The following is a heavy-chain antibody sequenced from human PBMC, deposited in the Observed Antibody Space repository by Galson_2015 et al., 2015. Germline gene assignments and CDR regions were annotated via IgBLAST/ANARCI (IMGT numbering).Heavy chain of an antibody. D-gene: IGHD3-10*01. CDR2: IYPGDSDT. Sequence: QSGAEVKKPGESLKISCKGSGYSFTSYWIGWVRQMPGKGLEWMGIIYPGDSDTRYSPSFQGQVTISADKSISTAYLQWSSLKASDTAMYYCARLQAGWFGEFLDYYYYGMDVWGQGTTVTVSS. J-gene: IGHJ6*02. CDR3: ARLQAGWFGEFLDYYYYGMDV. CDR1: GYSFTSYW. V-gene: IGHV5-51*01.